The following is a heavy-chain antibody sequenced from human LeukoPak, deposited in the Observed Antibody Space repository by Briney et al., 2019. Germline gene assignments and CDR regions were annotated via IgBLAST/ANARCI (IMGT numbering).Heavy chain of an antibody. J-gene: IGHJ4*02. CDR2: IRQDGSEK. CDR1: GFSFSFYW. V-gene: IGHV3-7*03. D-gene: IGHD3-22*01. Sequence: PGGSLRLSCAASGFSFSFYWMSWVRQAPGKGLEWVANIRQDGSEKYYVDSVKGRFTISRDNAKNSLYLQMNSLRAEDTAVYYCARGGYYYDYWGQGTLVTVSS. CDR3: ARGGYYYDY.